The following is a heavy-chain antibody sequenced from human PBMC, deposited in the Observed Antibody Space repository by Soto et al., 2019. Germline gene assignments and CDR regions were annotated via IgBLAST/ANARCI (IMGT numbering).Heavy chain of an antibody. CDR2: INHSGST. CDR3: ARGQLPDYYYYDVDV. Sequence: QVQLQQWGAGLLKPSETLSLTCAVYGGSFSGYYWSWIRQPPGKGLEWIGEINHSGSTNYNPSLKSRVTIPVDTSKNQFSLKLSSVNAADTAVYYCARGQLPDYYYYDVDVWCKGTTVTASS. D-gene: IGHD2-2*01. J-gene: IGHJ6*03. V-gene: IGHV4-34*01. CDR1: GGSFSGYY.